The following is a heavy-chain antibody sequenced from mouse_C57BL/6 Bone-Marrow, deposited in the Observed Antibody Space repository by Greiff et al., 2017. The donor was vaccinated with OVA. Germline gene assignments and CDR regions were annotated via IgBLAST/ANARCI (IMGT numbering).Heavy chain of an antibody. Sequence: QVQLQQPGAELVMPGASVKLSCKASGYTFTSYWMHWVKQRPGQGLEWIVEIDPSDSYTNYNQKFKGKSTLTVDKSSSTAYMQLSSLTSEDSAVYYCARSGDYDWFAYWGQGTLVTVSA. D-gene: IGHD2-4*01. CDR3: ARSGDYDWFAY. CDR2: IDPSDSYT. V-gene: IGHV1-69*01. CDR1: GYTFTSYW. J-gene: IGHJ3*01.